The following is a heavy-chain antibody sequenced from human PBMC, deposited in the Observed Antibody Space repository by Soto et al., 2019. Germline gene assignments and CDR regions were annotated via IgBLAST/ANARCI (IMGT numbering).Heavy chain of an antibody. CDR2: INPNSGAT. V-gene: IGHV1-2*02. D-gene: IGHD1-26*01. CDR3: ARESVGATATFDYYFFYMDV. Sequence: QVQLVQSGAEVEKPGASVTVSCKASGYSFSQYSLHWVRQAPGQGPEGMGWINPNSGATKYAQKFQGRVTMTRATSVRTAFMELKWLQSDDTAVYYCARESVGATATFDYYFFYMDVWGRGTTVTVSS. CDR1: GYSFSQYS. J-gene: IGHJ6*03.